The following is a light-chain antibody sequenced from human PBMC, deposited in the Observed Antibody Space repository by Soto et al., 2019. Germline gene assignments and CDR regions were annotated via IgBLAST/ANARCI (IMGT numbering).Light chain of an antibody. J-gene: IGKJ4*01. CDR2: DAS. V-gene: IGKV3-11*01. CDR3: QQYGSSPLT. Sequence: EIVLTQSPATLSLSPGQRATLSCRASQSLSKYLAWYQQKPGQAPRLLIYDASNRATGIPARFSGSGSGTDFTLTISSLEPEDFAVYYCQQYGSSPLTFGGGTKVDIK. CDR1: QSLSKY.